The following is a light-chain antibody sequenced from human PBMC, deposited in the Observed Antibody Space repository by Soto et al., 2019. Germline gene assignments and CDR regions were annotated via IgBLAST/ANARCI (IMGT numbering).Light chain of an antibody. CDR3: QKYGNSRGT. Sequence: EIVLTQSPATLSVSRGERATRSCRASRGISSNLAWYQQKPGQAPRLLIFRASNKATGIPDRFSGSGSGTDFNLTISGLEPEDSAVYYCQKYGNSRGTFGQGTKVDI. CDR2: RAS. J-gene: IGKJ1*01. CDR1: RGISSN. V-gene: IGKV3-20*01.